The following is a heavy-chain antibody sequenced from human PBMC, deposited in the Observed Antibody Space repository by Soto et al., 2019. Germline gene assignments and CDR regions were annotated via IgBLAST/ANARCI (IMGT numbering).Heavy chain of an antibody. Sequence: GGSLRLSCAASGFTFSSYWMSWVRQAPGKGLEWVTNIKQDGREKYYVDSVKGRFTISRDNAKNSLYLQMNSLRAEDTAVYYCARVSVAGHRVFDYWGQGTLVTVSS. CDR3: ARVSVAGHRVFDY. CDR1: GFTFSSYW. CDR2: IKQDGREK. J-gene: IGHJ4*02. D-gene: IGHD6-19*01. V-gene: IGHV3-7*01.